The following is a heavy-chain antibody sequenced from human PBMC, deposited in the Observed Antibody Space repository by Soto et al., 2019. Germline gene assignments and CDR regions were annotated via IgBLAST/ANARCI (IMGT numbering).Heavy chain of an antibody. D-gene: IGHD6-13*01. Sequence: ASVNVSCKASGLTFTISALHCVRQARGQRLEWIGWIVVGSGNTNYAQKFQERVTITRDMSTSTAYMELSSLRSEDTAVYYCAAPAAGVTFDIWGQGTMVTVSS. CDR3: AAPAAGVTFDI. CDR2: IVVGSGNT. CDR1: GLTFTISA. V-gene: IGHV1-58*01. J-gene: IGHJ3*02.